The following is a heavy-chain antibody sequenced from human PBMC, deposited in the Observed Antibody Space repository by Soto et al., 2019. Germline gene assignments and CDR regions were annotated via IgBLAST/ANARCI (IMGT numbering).Heavy chain of an antibody. D-gene: IGHD5-18*01. CDR3: AKGGIAMVYIFDY. CDR1: GFTFSSYA. Sequence: EVQLLESGGGLVQPGGSLRLSCAASGFTFSSYAMSWVRQAPGKGLEWVSAISGSGGSTFYADSVKGRFTISRDNSKNTLYLQMNSLRAEDTAVYYCAKGGIAMVYIFDYWGQGTLVTVSS. J-gene: IGHJ4*02. CDR2: ISGSGGST. V-gene: IGHV3-23*01.